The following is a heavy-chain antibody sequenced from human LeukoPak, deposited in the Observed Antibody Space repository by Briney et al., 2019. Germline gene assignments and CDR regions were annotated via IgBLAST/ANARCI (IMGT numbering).Heavy chain of an antibody. CDR3: ASSGSYRFDY. D-gene: IGHD1-26*01. Sequence: GGSLRLSCAASGFTFSSYSMNWVRQAPGKGLEWVSHITASGTAMFYADSVKGRFTISRDNAKNSLYLQMNSLRDEDTAVHYCASSGSYRFDYWGQGTLVTVSS. V-gene: IGHV3-48*02. J-gene: IGHJ4*02. CDR2: ITASGTAM. CDR1: GFTFSSYS.